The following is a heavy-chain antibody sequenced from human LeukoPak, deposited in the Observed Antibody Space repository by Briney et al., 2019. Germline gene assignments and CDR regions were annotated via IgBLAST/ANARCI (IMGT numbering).Heavy chain of an antibody. CDR2: IYSSGST. CDR3: ARGEGCSSTSCFSWFDP. D-gene: IGHD2-2*01. V-gene: IGHV4-4*07. J-gene: IGHJ5*02. CDR1: GGSISSYY. Sequence: KSSETLSPTCTVSGGSISSYYWTWIRQPAGKGLEWIGRIYSSGSTKYNPSLKSRVTMSVDTSKNQFSLKLSSVTAADTAVYYCARGEGCSSTSCFSWFDPWGQGTLVTVSS.